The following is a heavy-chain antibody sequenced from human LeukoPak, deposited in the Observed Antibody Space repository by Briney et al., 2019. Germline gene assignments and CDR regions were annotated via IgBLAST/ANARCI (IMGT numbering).Heavy chain of an antibody. V-gene: IGHV3-48*04. J-gene: IGHJ4*02. CDR1: GFTFSSYS. D-gene: IGHD2-2*01. CDR3: ARERERGRYQLLSAYFDY. Sequence: WGSLRLSCAASGFTFSSYSMNWVRQAPRKGLGWVFFISSSSSTIYYADSVKGRFTISRDNAKNSLYLQMNSLRAEDTAVYYCARERERGRYQLLSAYFDYWGQGTLVTVSS. CDR2: ISSSSSTI.